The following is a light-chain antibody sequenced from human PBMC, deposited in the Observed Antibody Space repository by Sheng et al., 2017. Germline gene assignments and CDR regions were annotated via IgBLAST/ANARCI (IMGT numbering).Light chain of an antibody. CDR3: QQYGSSALT. J-gene: IGKJ4*01. CDR2: GAS. CDR1: QSVSSGY. Sequence: EIVLTQSPGTLSLSPGERATLSCRASQSVSSGYLAWYQQKPGQAPRLLIYGASIRATGIQDRFSGSGSGTDFILIIRRLEPEDFAVYYCQQYGSSALTFGGGTKVEIK. V-gene: IGKV3-20*01.